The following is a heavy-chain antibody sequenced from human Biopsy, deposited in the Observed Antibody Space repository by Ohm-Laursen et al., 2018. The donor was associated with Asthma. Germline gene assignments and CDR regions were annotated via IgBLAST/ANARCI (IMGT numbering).Heavy chain of an antibody. J-gene: IGHJ4*02. Sequence: SLRLSCAASGFTFSSYRMHWVRQAPGKGLEWVAVISYDGSNKYYADSVKGRFTISRDNSKNTLYLQMNSLRAEDTAVYYCARESSVAGSSDFDYWGQGTLVTVSS. V-gene: IGHV3-30*03. D-gene: IGHD6-19*01. CDR1: GFTFSSYR. CDR3: ARESSVAGSSDFDY. CDR2: ISYDGSNK.